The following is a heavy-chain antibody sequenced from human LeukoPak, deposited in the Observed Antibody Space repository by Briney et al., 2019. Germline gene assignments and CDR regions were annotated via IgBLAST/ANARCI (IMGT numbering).Heavy chain of an antibody. D-gene: IGHD3-22*01. CDR1: GGSISGYY. V-gene: IGHV4-59*01. CDR3: ATDYYHSSGYYYTY. Sequence: SVTLSLTFTVSGGSISGYYWSWIRQPPCKELEWIGYIYYSGNTNYNPSLESRVAISVDTSKNHFSLRLTSVTAADTAVYYCATDYYHSSGYYYTYWGHGTLVTVSS. CDR2: IYYSGNT. J-gene: IGHJ4*01.